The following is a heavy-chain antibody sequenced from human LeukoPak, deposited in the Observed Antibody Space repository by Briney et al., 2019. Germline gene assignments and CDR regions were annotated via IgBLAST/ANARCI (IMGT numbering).Heavy chain of an antibody. V-gene: IGHV3-23*01. D-gene: IGHD3-16*02. CDR3: ARDRSKVSDY. CDR1: GFTFSSHA. Sequence: PGGSLRLSCSVSGFTFSSHAMHWVRQAPGKGLEWVSSISGSGGSTYYADSVKGRFTISRDNSKNTLYLQMNSLRAEDTAVYYCARDRSKVSDYWGQGTLVTVSS. CDR2: ISGSGGST. J-gene: IGHJ4*02.